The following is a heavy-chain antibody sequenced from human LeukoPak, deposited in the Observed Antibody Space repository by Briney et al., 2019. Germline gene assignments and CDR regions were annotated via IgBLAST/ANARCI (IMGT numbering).Heavy chain of an antibody. J-gene: IGHJ4*02. CDR1: GFTFSSYS. CDR2: ISSSTNYI. V-gene: IGHV3-21*01. CDR3: ASVPSDY. Sequence: PGGSLRLSCAASGFTFSSYSMNWVRQAPGKGLEWVSSISSSTNYIYYADSVKGRFTISRDNAKNSLYLQMNNLRAEDTAVYYCASVPSDYWGEGTLVTVSS.